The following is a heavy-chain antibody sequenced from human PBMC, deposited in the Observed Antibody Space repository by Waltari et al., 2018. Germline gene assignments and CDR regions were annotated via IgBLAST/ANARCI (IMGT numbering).Heavy chain of an antibody. V-gene: IGHV3-7*03. D-gene: IGHD3-16*01. CDR2: IKPDGSGK. CDR1: GFSFSSYW. J-gene: IGHJ4*02. Sequence: EVQLVEYGGGLVQPGGSLRLSCAASGFSFSSYWMTWFRQAPGTGLEWVATIKPDGSGKFYVDSVKGRFSISRDNAKNSLYLQMNSLRAEDTAIFYCARMGAGRAPDYWGQGTLVTVSS. CDR3: ARMGAGRAPDY.